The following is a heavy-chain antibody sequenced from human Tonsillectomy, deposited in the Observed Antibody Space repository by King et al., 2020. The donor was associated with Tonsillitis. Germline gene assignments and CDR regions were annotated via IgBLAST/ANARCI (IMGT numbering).Heavy chain of an antibody. CDR1: GGSVGSDSYY. CDR2: IHSSETT. Sequence: VQLQESGPGLVKPSETLSLTCIVSGGSVGSDSYYWSWIRQPPGRGLEWIGYIHSSETTNYNPSLKSRVTISLETSKNQFSLNVSSVTAADTAVYFCARGTLATVIALWRQGSLVIVSS. CDR3: ARGTLATVIAL. V-gene: IGHV4-61*01. D-gene: IGHD4-23*01. J-gene: IGHJ4*02.